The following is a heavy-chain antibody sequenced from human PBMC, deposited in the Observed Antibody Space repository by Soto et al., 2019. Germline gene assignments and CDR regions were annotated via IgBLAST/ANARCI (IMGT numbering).Heavy chain of an antibody. D-gene: IGHD4-17*01. V-gene: IGHV3-15*01. CDR2: IKSNTDGGTA. CDR1: GFTFSNAW. Sequence: LRLSCAASGFTFSNAWMSWVRQAPGKGLEWVGRIKSNTDGGTADYAAPVKGRFTISRDDSNNTLFPQMNSLKTEYAVVYYCNTYGRFRFVPWGQGTQVTVSS. J-gene: IGHJ5*02. CDR3: NTYGRFRFVP.